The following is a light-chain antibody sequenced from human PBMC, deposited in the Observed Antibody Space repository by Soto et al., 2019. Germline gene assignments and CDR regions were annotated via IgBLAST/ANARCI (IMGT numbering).Light chain of an antibody. CDR1: QDIIYY. CDR3: QQYSSAPNT. V-gene: IGKV1-27*01. Sequence: DIRMTQSPSSLSAFVGDTVTITCRASQDIIYYLAWYQQKPGKIPKLLIHSASTLQTGVQSRFSGTGSGTVFTLTINNLQPEDVATCYCQQYSSAPNTFGQGSRLEIK. J-gene: IGKJ2*01. CDR2: SAS.